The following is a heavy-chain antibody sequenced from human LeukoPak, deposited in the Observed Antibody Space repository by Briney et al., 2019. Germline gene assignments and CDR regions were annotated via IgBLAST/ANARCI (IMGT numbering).Heavy chain of an antibody. CDR3: VRVSRAGTTLS. CDR1: GFTFSSYA. J-gene: IGHJ4*02. CDR2: ISYDGSNK. Sequence: GGSLRLSCAASGFTFSSYAMHWVRQAPGKGLEWVAVISYDGSNKYYADSVKGRFTISRDNSKNTLYLQMNSLRAEDTAVYYCVRVSRAGTTLSWGQGTLVTVSS. V-gene: IGHV3-30-3*01. D-gene: IGHD1-7*01.